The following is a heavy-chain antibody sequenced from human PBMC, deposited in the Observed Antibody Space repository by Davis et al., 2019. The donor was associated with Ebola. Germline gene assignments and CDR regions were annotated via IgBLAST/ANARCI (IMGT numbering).Heavy chain of an antibody. D-gene: IGHD1-26*01. J-gene: IGHJ4*02. CDR1: GFTFSTYG. Sequence: PGGSLRLSCAASGFTFSTYGMHWVRQAPGKGLEWVSSISSSSSYIYYADSVKGRFTISRDNAKNSLYLQMNSLRGEDTAVYYCARDEVVGAYIDYWGQGTLVTVSS. CDR2: ISSSSSYI. CDR3: ARDEVVGAYIDY. V-gene: IGHV3-21*04.